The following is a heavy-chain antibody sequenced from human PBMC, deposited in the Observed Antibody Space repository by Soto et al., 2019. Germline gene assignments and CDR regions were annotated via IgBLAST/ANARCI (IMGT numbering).Heavy chain of an antibody. J-gene: IGHJ4*02. V-gene: IGHV1-69*01. Sequence: QVQLVQSGAEVKKPGSSVKVSCKASGGTFSSYAISWVRQAPGQGLEWMGGIIPIFGTANYAQKGHGRVTITADDSTSTAYMELSSLRSEHTAVDYCARGESYESSGYFHSCWGQGTLVTVSS. CDR1: GGTFSSYA. CDR3: ARGESYESSGYFHSC. CDR2: IIPIFGTA. D-gene: IGHD3-22*01.